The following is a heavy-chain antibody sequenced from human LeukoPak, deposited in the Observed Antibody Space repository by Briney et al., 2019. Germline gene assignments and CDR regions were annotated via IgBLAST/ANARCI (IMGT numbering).Heavy chain of an antibody. CDR2: ISYDGSNK. CDR1: GFTFSSYA. J-gene: IGHJ4*02. CDR3: ARSDSSAIYGDY. Sequence: GRSLRLSCAASGFTFSSYAMHWVRQAPGKGLEWVAVISYDGSNKYYADSVKGRFTISRDNSKNTLYPQMNSLRAEDTAVYYCARSDSSAIYGDYWGQGTLVTVSS. D-gene: IGHD3-22*01. V-gene: IGHV3-30-3*01.